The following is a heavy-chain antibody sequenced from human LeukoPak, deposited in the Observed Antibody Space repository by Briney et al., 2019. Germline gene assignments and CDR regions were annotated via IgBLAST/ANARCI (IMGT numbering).Heavy chain of an antibody. D-gene: IGHD3-22*01. CDR2: MNPNSGNT. CDR3: ARAVGYYYDSSAYYYARWFDP. Sequence: ASVKVSCKASGYTFTSYDINWVRQATGQGLEWMGWMNPNSGNTGYAQKFQGRVTMTRNTSISTAYMELSSLRSEDTAVYYCARAVGYYYDSSAYYYARWFDPWGQGTLVTVSS. V-gene: IGHV1-8*01. CDR1: GYTFTSYD. J-gene: IGHJ5*02.